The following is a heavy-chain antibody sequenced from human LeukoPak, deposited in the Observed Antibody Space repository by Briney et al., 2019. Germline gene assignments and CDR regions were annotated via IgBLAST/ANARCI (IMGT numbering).Heavy chain of an antibody. CDR2: IYYSGST. V-gene: IGHV4-39*01. CDR3: VRQNSDYYYYYLDV. CDR1: GGSISSSSYY. D-gene: IGHD1-7*01. J-gene: IGHJ6*03. Sequence: SGTLSLTCTVSGGSISSSSYYWGWIRQPPGKGLEWIGSIYYSGSTYYNPSLKSRVTISVDTSKNQFSLKLSSVTAADTAVYYCVRQNSDYYYYYLDVWGEGTTVIVSS.